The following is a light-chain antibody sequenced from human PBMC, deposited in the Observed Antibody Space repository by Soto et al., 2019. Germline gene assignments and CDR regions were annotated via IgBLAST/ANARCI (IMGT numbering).Light chain of an antibody. Sequence: QSALTQPASVSGSPGQSITISCTGTSSDVGGYNYVSWYQQHPGKAPKLMIYDVSNRPSGVSNRCSGSKSGNTASLTISGLQAEDEADYYCSSYTSSSTDCFGTGTKLTVL. J-gene: IGLJ1*01. CDR1: SSDVGGYNY. CDR2: DVS. V-gene: IGLV2-14*01. CDR3: SSYTSSSTDC.